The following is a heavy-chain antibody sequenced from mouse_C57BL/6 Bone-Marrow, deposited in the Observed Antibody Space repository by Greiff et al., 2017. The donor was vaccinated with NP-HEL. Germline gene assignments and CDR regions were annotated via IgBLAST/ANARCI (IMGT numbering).Heavy chain of an antibody. CDR2: INPNNGGT. CDR3: ARSEGPYAMDY. CDR1: GYTFTDYY. Sequence: EVKLMESGPELVKPGASVKISCKASGYTFTDYYMNWVKQSHGKSLEWIGDINPNNGGTSYNQKFKGKATLTVDKSSSTAYMELRSLTSEDSAVYYCARSEGPYAMDYWGQGTSVTVSS. V-gene: IGHV1-26*01. J-gene: IGHJ4*01.